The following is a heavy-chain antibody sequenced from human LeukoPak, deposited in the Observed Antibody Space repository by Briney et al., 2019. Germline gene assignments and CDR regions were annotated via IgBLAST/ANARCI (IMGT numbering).Heavy chain of an antibody. J-gene: IGHJ4*02. CDR2: IYYSGNT. V-gene: IGHV4-39*01. CDR3: ARFYGANFDY. D-gene: IGHD4-17*01. CDR1: GGSISSSSYY. Sequence: SETLSLTCTVSGGSISSSSYYWGWIRQPPGKGLEWIGSIYYSGNTYYNPSLKSRVTISVDTSKNHFSLKLSSVTAADTAVYYWARFYGANFDYWGQGTLVTVSS.